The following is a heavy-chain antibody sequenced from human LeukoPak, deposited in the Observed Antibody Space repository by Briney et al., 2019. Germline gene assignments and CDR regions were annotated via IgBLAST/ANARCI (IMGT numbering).Heavy chain of an antibody. D-gene: IGHD2-2*01. CDR2: IRSKAYGGTT. CDR3: TRRPLGYCSSTSCSYGMDV. J-gene: IGHJ6*02. CDR1: GFTFGDYA. V-gene: IGHV3-49*04. Sequence: PGRSLRLSCTASGFTFGDYAMSLVRQAPGKGLEWVGFIRSKAYGGTTEYAASVKGRFTISRDDSKRISYLQMNSLNTEDTAVYYRTRRPLGYCSSTSCSYGMDVWGQGTTVTVSS.